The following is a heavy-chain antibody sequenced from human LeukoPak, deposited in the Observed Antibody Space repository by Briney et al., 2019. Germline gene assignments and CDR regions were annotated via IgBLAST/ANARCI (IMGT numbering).Heavy chain of an antibody. CDR3: ARRYSYGSPFDY. CDR1: GGSFSGYY. J-gene: IGHJ4*02. CDR2: INHSGST. V-gene: IGHV4-34*01. Sequence: SETLSLTCAVYGGSFSGYYWSWIRQPLGKGLEWIGEINHSGSTNYNPSLKSRVTISVDTSKNQFSLKLSSVTAADTAVYYCARRYSYGSPFDYWGQGTLVTVSS. D-gene: IGHD5-18*01.